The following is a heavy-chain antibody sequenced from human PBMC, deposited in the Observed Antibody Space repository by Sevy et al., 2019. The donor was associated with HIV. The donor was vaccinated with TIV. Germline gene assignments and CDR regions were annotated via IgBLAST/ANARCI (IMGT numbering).Heavy chain of an antibody. CDR3: AREGLGDCSGGSCDEIDY. Sequence: ASVEVSCKASGGTFSSYAISWVRQAPGQGLEWMGGIIPIFGTANYAQKFQGRVTITADESTSTAYMELSSLRSEDTAVYYCAREGLGDCSGGSCDEIDYWGQGTLVTVSS. J-gene: IGHJ4*02. D-gene: IGHD2-15*01. CDR2: IIPIFGTA. CDR1: GGTFSSYA. V-gene: IGHV1-69*13.